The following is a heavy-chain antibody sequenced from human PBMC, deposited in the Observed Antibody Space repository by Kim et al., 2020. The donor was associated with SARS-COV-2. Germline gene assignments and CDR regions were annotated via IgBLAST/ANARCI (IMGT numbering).Heavy chain of an antibody. J-gene: IGHJ5*02. CDR3: AKGSSNWYPRDWFDP. D-gene: IGHD6-13*01. V-gene: IGHV3-23*01. Sequence: ADAVEGRFTISRDNSKNTLYLQMNRLRGEDTAVYYCAKGSSNWYPRDWFDPWGQGTLVIVSS.